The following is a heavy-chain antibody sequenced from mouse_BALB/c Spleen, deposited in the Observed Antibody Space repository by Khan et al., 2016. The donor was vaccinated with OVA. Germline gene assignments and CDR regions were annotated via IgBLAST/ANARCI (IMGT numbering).Heavy chain of an antibody. CDR2: INPSEGNT. CDR1: GYTFTSYY. Sequence: QVQLQQSGAELVKPGASVKLSCKASGYTFTSYYMYWVRQGPGQGLEGLGEINPSEGNTNINEKFKSNATLTVYKSSSTVYMQLSSLTSEDSAVYYCTRSGYGTFAYWGQGTLVTVSA. CDR3: TRSGYGTFAY. V-gene: IGHV1S81*02. J-gene: IGHJ3*01. D-gene: IGHD2-1*01.